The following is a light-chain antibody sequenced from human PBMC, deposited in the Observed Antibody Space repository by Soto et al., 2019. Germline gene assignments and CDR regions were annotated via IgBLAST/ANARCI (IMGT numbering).Light chain of an antibody. CDR2: EVN. CDR3: TSYSISTADL. Sequence: QSALTQPASVSGSPGQSITISCTGTSSDVGGYVYVSWYQLHPGEAPKLMVFEVNIRLSGVSYRFSGSKSGNTASLTISGLQAEDEADYFCTSYSISTADLFGTGTKLTVL. J-gene: IGLJ1*01. V-gene: IGLV2-14*01. CDR1: SSDVGGYVY.